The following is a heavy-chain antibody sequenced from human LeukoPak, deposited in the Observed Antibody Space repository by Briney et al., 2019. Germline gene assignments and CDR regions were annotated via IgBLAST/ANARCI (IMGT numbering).Heavy chain of an antibody. CDR1: SGPISSRGHY. J-gene: IGHJ4*02. D-gene: IGHD2-8*02. CDR3: ACARGWWAFDS. CDR2: IYHDGTS. V-gene: IGHV4-39*07. Sequence: SEILSLTCTLTSGPISSRGHYWGWIRQPPGKGREWIGNIYHDGTSNYSPSLKSRVTISVDTSKKQVSLKLTSVTATDTAIYSCACARGWWAFDSWGQGTLVSVSS.